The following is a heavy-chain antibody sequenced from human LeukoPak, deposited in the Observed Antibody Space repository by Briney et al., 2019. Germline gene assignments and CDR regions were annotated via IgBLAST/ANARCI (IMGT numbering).Heavy chain of an antibody. D-gene: IGHD6-19*01. Sequence: GGSLRLSCAASGFTVSSNYMSWVCQAPGKGLEWVSVIYSGGSTYYADSVKGRFTISRHNSKNTLYLQMNSLRAEDTAVYYCARSSYSSGWIDDYWGQGTLVTVSS. V-gene: IGHV3-53*04. CDR3: ARSSYSSGWIDDY. J-gene: IGHJ4*02. CDR2: IYSGGST. CDR1: GFTVSSNY.